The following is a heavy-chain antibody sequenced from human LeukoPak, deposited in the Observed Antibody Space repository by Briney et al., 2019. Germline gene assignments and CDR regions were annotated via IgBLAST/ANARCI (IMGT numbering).Heavy chain of an antibody. CDR2: INSSSSTI. D-gene: IGHD3-10*01. J-gene: IGHJ4*02. V-gene: IGHV3-48*02. Sequence: GGSLRLSCAASGFTFSTYSMNWVRQAPGKGLEWVSYINSSSSTIYYADSVRGRFTISRDNAKNSLYLQMNSLRDEDTAVYYCARGGTMVRFLSLDYWGQGPLVSVSS. CDR1: GFTFSTYS. CDR3: ARGGTMVRFLSLDY.